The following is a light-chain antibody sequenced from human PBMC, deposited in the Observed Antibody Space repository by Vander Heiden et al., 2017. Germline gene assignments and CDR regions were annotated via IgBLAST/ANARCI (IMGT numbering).Light chain of an antibody. V-gene: IGKV3-11*01. Sequence: DIVLTQSPATLSLSPGERAPLPCRASQSISSYLAWYQQKPGQAPRLLIFDASNRATGIPARFSGSGSGTDFTLTISSLEPEDFALYHCQQRSNWPLTFGGGTKVEIK. J-gene: IGKJ4*01. CDR1: QSISSY. CDR2: DAS. CDR3: QQRSNWPLT.